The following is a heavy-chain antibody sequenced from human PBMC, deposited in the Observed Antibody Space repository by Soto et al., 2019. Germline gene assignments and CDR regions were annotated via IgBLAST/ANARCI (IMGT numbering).Heavy chain of an antibody. J-gene: IGHJ4*02. Sequence: EVQLVESGGGLVQPGESLKLSCAVSGFTFSGSAMHWVRQASGKGLEWVGRIRSKANNYATAYAASVKGRFTISRDDSKNTAYLQMNSLKSEYTAVYYCTTGYGDYVRDYWGQGTLVTVSS. D-gene: IGHD4-17*01. V-gene: IGHV3-73*01. CDR1: GFTFSGSA. CDR3: TTGYGDYVRDY. CDR2: IRSKANNYAT.